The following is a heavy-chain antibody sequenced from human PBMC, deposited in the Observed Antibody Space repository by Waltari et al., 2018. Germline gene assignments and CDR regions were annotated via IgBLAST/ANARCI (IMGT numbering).Heavy chain of an antibody. Sequence: QVQLQESGPGLVKPSETLSLTCTVSGGSISGYYWNWIRQPAGQGLAWIGRVYTSGSTNYKPSLKGRVTMSVDTSKNQFSLKLSSVTAADTAVYFCAREIDRGPGRWFDPWGQGTLVTVSS. CDR1: GGSISGYY. D-gene: IGHD1-26*01. J-gene: IGHJ5*02. CDR3: AREIDRGPGRWFDP. V-gene: IGHV4-4*07. CDR2: VYTSGST.